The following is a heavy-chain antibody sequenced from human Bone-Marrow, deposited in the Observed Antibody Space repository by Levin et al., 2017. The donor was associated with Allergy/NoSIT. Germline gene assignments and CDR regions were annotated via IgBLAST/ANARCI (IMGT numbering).Heavy chain of an antibody. V-gene: IGHV5-51*01. CDR2: IYPGDSDP. Sequence: RGESLKISCRGSGYNFTSYWIGWVRQMPGKGLEWMGIIYPGDSDPRYSPSFEGQVTISADKSISTAYLQWSSLKASDAAIYYCARHTVLVVPAAGQRINYYYYYMDVWGKGTTVTVSS. J-gene: IGHJ6*03. D-gene: IGHD2-2*01. CDR3: ARHTVLVVPAAGQRINYYYYYMDV. CDR1: GYNFTSYW.